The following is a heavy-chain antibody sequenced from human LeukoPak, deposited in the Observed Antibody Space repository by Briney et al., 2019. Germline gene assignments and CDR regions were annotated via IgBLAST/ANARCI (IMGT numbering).Heavy chain of an antibody. V-gene: IGHV1-69*13. Sequence: GASVKVSCKASGGTFSSYAISWVRQAPGQGLEWMGGIIPIFGTANYAQKFQGRVTITADESTSTAYMELSSLRSEDTAVYYCARGAWGYNYGYHNYWGQGTLVTVSS. CDR2: IIPIFGTA. J-gene: IGHJ4*02. CDR3: ARGAWGYNYGYHNY. D-gene: IGHD5-18*01. CDR1: GGTFSSYA.